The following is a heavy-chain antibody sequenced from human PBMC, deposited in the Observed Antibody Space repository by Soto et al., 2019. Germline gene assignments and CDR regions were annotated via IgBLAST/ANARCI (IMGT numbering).Heavy chain of an antibody. J-gene: IGHJ4*02. Sequence: EVQLLESGGGVVQPGGSLRLSCVASGFNLKTFAMAWVRQAAGEGLEWVSGISCCGGSASYADSVKGRFSIARDDSKNTVSLQLNSLRVEDTAQYYCAKADGQQWLIPHLDNWGQGTLVTVS. CDR3: AKADGQQWLIPHLDN. CDR2: ISCCGGSA. V-gene: IGHV3-23*01. D-gene: IGHD6-19*01. CDR1: GFNLKTFA.